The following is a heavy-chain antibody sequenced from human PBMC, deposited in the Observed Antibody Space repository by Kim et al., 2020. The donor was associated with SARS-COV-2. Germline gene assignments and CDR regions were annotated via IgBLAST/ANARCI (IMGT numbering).Heavy chain of an antibody. D-gene: IGHD3-22*01. V-gene: IGHV4-34*01. J-gene: IGHJ4*02. CDR3: AGESTYSSGYYV. Sequence: NPSLKSRVTISVDTTKNQFSLKLSSVTAADTAVYYCAGESTYSSGYYVWGQGTLVTVSS.